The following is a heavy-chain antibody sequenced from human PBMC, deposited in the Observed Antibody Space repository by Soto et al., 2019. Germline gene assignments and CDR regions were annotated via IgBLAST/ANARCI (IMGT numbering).Heavy chain of an antibody. D-gene: IGHD3-3*01. CDR2: IYYSGST. J-gene: IGHJ6*02. CDR1: GGSISSSSYY. Sequence: PSETLSLTCTVSGGSISSSSYYWGWIRQPPGKGLEWIGSIYYSGSTYYNPSLKSRVTISVDTSKNQFSLKLSSVTAADTAVYYCARQAATIFGVVIIKPPPLEYYYGMDVWGQGTTVTVSS. V-gene: IGHV4-39*01. CDR3: ARQAATIFGVVIIKPPPLEYYYGMDV.